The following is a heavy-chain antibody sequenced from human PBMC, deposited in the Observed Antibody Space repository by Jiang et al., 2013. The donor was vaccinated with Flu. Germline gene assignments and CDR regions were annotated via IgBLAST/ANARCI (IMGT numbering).Heavy chain of an antibody. V-gene: IGHV5-10-1*01. CDR3: VRLPEEYGDGDDAFDI. D-gene: IGHD4-17*01. Sequence: SLRISCQGSGYSFTNYWISWCARCPERPGLDGRIDPSDSYTHFSPSFQGHVTISVDTSLSTAYLQWSSLKASDTAMYYCVRLPEEYGDGDDAFDIWGQGTMVTVSS. J-gene: IGHJ3*02. CDR1: GYSFTNYW. CDR2: IDPSDSYT.